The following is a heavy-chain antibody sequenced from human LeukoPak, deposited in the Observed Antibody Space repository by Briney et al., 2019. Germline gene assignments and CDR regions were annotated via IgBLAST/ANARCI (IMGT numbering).Heavy chain of an antibody. J-gene: IGHJ4*02. Sequence: GGSLRLSCAASGFTFSSYVMHWVRQAPGKGLEWVALIWSDGSNKYYADSVKGRFTISRDNSENTLYLQMNSLRVEDTAVYYCARDPGYSYGNPVDYWGQGTLVTVSS. D-gene: IGHD5-18*01. CDR3: ARDPGYSYGNPVDY. V-gene: IGHV3-33*01. CDR1: GFTFSSYV. CDR2: IWSDGSNK.